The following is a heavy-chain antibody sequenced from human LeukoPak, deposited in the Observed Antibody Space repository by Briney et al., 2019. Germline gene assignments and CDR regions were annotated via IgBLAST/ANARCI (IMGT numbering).Heavy chain of an antibody. Sequence: TGGSLRLSCAASGFTFRGYGMSWVRQAPGKGLEWVSGISGSGGSTYYADSVKGRFIISRDNSKNTLYVQMNSLRAEDTAVYYCAKSLTYYYDSSGSKSTLDYWGQGTLVTVSS. CDR1: GFTFRGYG. J-gene: IGHJ4*02. D-gene: IGHD3-22*01. CDR3: AKSLTYYYDSSGSKSTLDY. CDR2: ISGSGGST. V-gene: IGHV3-23*01.